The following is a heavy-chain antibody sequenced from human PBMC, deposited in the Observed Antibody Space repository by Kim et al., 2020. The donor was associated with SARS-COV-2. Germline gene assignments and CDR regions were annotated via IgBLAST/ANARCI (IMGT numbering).Heavy chain of an antibody. CDR3: ARGGWCSGGSCYGGMSYYGMDV. Sequence: SVKVSCKASGGTFSSYAISWVRQAPGQGLEWMGGIIPIFGTANYAQKFQGRVTITADESTSTAYMELSSLRSEDTAVYYCARGGWCSGGSCYGGMSYYGMDVWGQGTTVTVSS. D-gene: IGHD2-15*01. CDR1: GGTFSSYA. J-gene: IGHJ6*02. V-gene: IGHV1-69*13. CDR2: IIPIFGTA.